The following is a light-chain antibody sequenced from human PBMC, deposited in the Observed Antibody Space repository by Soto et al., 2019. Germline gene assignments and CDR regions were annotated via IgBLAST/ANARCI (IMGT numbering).Light chain of an antibody. CDR2: EVR. J-gene: IGLJ2*01. V-gene: IGLV2-14*01. CDR1: MRDVGAYNL. CDR3: SSYTSKSSLI. Sequence: SALTQPASVSGSPGQSITISCAGTMRDVGAYNLVSWYQQHPGRAPQLIIYEVRNRPSGISFRFSGSKSGNTASLTISGLQAEDEADYYCSSYTSKSSLIFGGGTKVTAL.